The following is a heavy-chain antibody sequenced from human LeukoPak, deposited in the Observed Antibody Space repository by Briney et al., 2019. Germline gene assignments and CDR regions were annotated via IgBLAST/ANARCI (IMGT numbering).Heavy chain of an antibody. Sequence: GASVKVSCKASGGTFSSYAISWVRQAPGQGLEWMGRIIPIFGTANYAQKFQGRVTITTDESTSTAYMELSSLRPEDTAVYYCARDLGQHNWFDPWGQGTLVTVSS. CDR1: GGTFSSYA. J-gene: IGHJ5*02. CDR2: IIPIFGTA. CDR3: ARDLGQHNWFDP. D-gene: IGHD6-13*01. V-gene: IGHV1-69*05.